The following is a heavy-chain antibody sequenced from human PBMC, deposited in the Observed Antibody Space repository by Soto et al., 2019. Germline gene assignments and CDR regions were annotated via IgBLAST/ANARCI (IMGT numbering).Heavy chain of an antibody. V-gene: IGHV1-69*01. CDR3: ARADGEGNDQHYYYGMDV. CDR2: IIPIFGTA. D-gene: IGHD3-10*01. J-gene: IGHJ6*02. CDR1: GGTFSSYA. Sequence: QVQLVQSGAEVKKPGSSVKVSCKASGGTFSSYAISWVRQAPGHGLEWMGGIIPIFGTANYAQKFQGRVTITADESTSTAYMELSSLRSEDTAVYYCARADGEGNDQHYYYGMDVWGQGTTVTVSS.